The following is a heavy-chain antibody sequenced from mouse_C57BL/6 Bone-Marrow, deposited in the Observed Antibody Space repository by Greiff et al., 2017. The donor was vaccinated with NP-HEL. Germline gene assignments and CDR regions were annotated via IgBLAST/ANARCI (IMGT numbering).Heavy chain of an antibody. CDR3: ARRGNGDWGWYFEV. V-gene: IGHV1-69*01. J-gene: IGHJ1*03. CDR2: IDPSDSYT. CDR1: GYTFTSYW. D-gene: IGHD4-1*01. Sequence: QVQLQQPGAELVMPGASVKLSCKASGYTFTSYWMHWVKQRPGQGLEWIGEIDPSDSYTNYNQKFKGKSTLTVDKSSSTAYMQLSSLTSEDSAVYYCARRGNGDWGWYFEVWGTVTTVTVSS.